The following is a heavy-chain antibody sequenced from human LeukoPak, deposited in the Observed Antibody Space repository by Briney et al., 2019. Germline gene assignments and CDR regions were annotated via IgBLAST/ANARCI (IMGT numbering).Heavy chain of an antibody. CDR3: ARGPSSAAFDI. V-gene: IGHV4-38-2*01. Sequence: SETLSLTCAVSGYSISSGYYWGWIRQPPGKGLEWIGSIYHSGSTYYNPSLKSRVTISVDTSKNQFSLKLSSVTAADTAVYYCARGPSSAAFDIWGQGTMVTVSS. CDR2: IYHSGST. CDR1: GYSISSGYY. D-gene: IGHD3-22*01. J-gene: IGHJ3*02.